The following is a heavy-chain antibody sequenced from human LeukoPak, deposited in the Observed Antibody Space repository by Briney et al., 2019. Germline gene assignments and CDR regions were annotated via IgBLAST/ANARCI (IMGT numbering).Heavy chain of an antibody. D-gene: IGHD5-18*01. CDR3: ARGRYSYGLDY. CDR1: GLTFGDYT. CDR2: ISSSGSTI. Sequence: PGGSLRLSCAASGLTFGDYTMNWVRQAPGKGLERVSYISSSGSTIYYADSVKGRFTISRDNAKNSLYLQMNSLRAEDTAVYYCARGRYSYGLDYWGQGTLVTVSS. J-gene: IGHJ4*02. V-gene: IGHV3-48*04.